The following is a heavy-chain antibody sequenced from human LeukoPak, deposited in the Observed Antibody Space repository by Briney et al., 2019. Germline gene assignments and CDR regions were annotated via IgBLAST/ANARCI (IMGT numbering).Heavy chain of an antibody. Sequence: ATVKVSCKASGYTFTSYDFNWVRQATGQRPEWMGWMSPNSGDTGYAQKFQDRVTMTRNTSISTAYMELSSLRSDDTAVYYCARGPPNWGYDYWGPGTLVTASS. CDR3: ARGPPNWGYDY. CDR1: GYTFTSYD. J-gene: IGHJ4*02. D-gene: IGHD7-27*01. CDR2: MSPNSGDT. V-gene: IGHV1-8*01.